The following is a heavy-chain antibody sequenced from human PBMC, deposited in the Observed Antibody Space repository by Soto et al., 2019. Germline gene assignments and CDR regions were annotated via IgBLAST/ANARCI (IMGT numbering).Heavy chain of an antibody. CDR3: TRHYDLAVADFVFDY. Sequence: GGSLRLSCAASGFTFSGSAMHWVRQASGKGLEWVGRIRSKANSYATAYAASVKGRFTISRDDSKNTAYLQMNSLKTEDTAVYYCTRHYDLAVADFVFDYWGQGTLVTVSS. D-gene: IGHD6-19*01. CDR2: IRSKANSYAT. J-gene: IGHJ4*02. CDR1: GFTFSGSA. V-gene: IGHV3-73*01.